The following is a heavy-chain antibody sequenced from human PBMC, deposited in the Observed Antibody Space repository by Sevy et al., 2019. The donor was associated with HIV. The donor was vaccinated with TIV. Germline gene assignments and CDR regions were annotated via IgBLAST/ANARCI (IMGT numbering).Heavy chain of an antibody. J-gene: IGHJ6*03. D-gene: IGHD2-21*01. CDR2: IRNRPNRYTT. V-gene: IGHV3-72*01. CDR3: VRRPNCGVGGCQQISPYCLDV. CDR1: GFAFSDHY. Sequence: GGSLRLSCAASGFAFSDHYVDWVRQAPGKGLEWVGRIRNRPNRYTTEYAASVEGRFTISRDDSRHSLYLQMNSLKTEDSAVYYCVRRPNCGVGGCQQISPYCLDVWGIGATVTVSS.